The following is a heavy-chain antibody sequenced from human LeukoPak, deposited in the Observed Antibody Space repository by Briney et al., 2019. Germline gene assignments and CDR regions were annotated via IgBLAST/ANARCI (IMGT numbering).Heavy chain of an antibody. V-gene: IGHV1-46*01. CDR1: GYTFTSYY. D-gene: IGHD6-19*01. J-gene: IGHJ4*02. CDR3: ARDGGSGQDY. CDR2: INPSGGST. Sequence: ASVKVTCKASGYTFTSYYMHWVRQAPGQGLEWMGIINPSGGSTSYAQKCQGRVTMTRDMSTSTVYMELSSLGSEDTAVYYCARDGGSGQDYWGQGTLVTVSS.